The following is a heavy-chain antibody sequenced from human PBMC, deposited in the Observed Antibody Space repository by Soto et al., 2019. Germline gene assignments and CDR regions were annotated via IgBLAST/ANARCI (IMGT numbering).Heavy chain of an antibody. D-gene: IGHD1-26*01. CDR3: ARGGDSGSYYDYFDY. Sequence: PGVSLKISCKGSGYSFTSYWIGWVRQMPGKGLEWMGIIYPGDSDTRYSPSFQGQVTISADKSISTAYLQWSSLKASDTAMYYCARGGDSGSYYDYFDYWGQGTLVTVSS. CDR2: IYPGDSDT. J-gene: IGHJ4*02. V-gene: IGHV5-51*01. CDR1: GYSFTSYW.